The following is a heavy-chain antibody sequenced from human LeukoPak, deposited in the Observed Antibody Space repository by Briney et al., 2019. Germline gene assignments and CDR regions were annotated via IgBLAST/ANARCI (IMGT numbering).Heavy chain of an antibody. Sequence: PSETLSLTCTVSDNSISSNNYYWGWIRQSPGTGLEWIGSIHSGGSTYYDPSLKSRVTMSVDSSRRQISLRLNSVTAADTAVYYCARGESTAGRWAYWGQGTLVAVSS. J-gene: IGHJ4*02. V-gene: IGHV4-39*07. CDR3: ARGESTAGRWAY. CDR2: IHSGGST. CDR1: DNSISSNNYY. D-gene: IGHD6-13*01.